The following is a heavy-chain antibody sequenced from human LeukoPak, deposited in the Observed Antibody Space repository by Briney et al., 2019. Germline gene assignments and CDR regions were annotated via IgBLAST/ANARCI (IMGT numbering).Heavy chain of an antibody. D-gene: IGHD3-10*01. V-gene: IGHV3-48*03. J-gene: IGHJ4*02. CDR1: GLPFSSYE. Sequence: GGSLRLSCAASGLPFSSYEMNWVRQAPGKGLEWVSYISSSGSAIYYADSVKGRFTISRDNAKNSLYLQMNSLRAEDTAVYYCARDFRLTMVRGVASFDYWGQGTLVTVSS. CDR3: ARDFRLTMVRGVASFDY. CDR2: ISSSGSAI.